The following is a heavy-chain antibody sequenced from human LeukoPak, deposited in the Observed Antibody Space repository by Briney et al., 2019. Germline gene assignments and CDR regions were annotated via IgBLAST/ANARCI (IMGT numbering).Heavy chain of an antibody. V-gene: IGHV4-59*12. Sequence: SETLSLTCTVSGGSISSYFWSWIRQPPGKGLEWIGYVYYCGSTNYNPSLRSRVTISVDTPKNQFSLKLSSVTAADTAVYYCARAWYGGNYYSGMDVWGQGTTVTVSS. CDR2: VYYCGST. CDR3: ARAWYGGNYYSGMDV. D-gene: IGHD4-23*01. J-gene: IGHJ6*02. CDR1: GGSISSYF.